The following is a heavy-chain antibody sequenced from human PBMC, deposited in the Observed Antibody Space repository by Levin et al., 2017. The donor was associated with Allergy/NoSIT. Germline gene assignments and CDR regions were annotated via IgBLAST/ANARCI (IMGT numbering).Heavy chain of an antibody. Sequence: GESLKISCAASGFTFSTHGMHWARQAPGKGLEWVAVVSYDGSNKYYGDSVKGRFTISRDNSKNTLYLQMNILRPEDTAVYHCARVDCGGDCYPEGFDYWGQGTLVTVSS. CDR2: VSYDGSNK. CDR3: ARVDCGGDCYPEGFDY. J-gene: IGHJ4*02. V-gene: IGHV3-30*03. D-gene: IGHD2-21*02. CDR1: GFTFSTHG.